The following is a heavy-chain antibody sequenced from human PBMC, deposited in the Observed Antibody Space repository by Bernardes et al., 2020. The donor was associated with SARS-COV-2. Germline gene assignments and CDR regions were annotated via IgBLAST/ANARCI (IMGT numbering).Heavy chain of an antibody. J-gene: IGHJ3*02. D-gene: IGHD1-26*01. CDR3: AKDRRSGSYSFAPDAFDI. CDR1: GFTFSSYA. V-gene: IGHV3-23*01. CDR2: ISGSGGST. Sequence: GGSLRLSCAASGFTFSSYAMSWVRQAPGKGLEWVSAISGSGGSTYYADSVKGRFTISRDNSKNTLYLQMNSLRAEDTAVYYCAKDRRSGSYSFAPDAFDIWGQGTMVTVSS.